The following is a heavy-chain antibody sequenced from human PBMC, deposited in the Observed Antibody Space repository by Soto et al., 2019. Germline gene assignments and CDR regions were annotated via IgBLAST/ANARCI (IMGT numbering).Heavy chain of an antibody. Sequence: EVQLVESGGGLIQPGGSLRLSCAASGFTVSSNYMSWVRQAPGKGLEWVSVIYSGGSTYYADSVKGRFTISRDNSKNTLYLQMNSLRAEDTAVYYCARDSSGSYYYYYYGMDVWGQGTTVTDSS. V-gene: IGHV3-53*01. CDR1: GFTVSSNY. CDR3: ARDSSGSYYYYYYGMDV. D-gene: IGHD3-22*01. CDR2: IYSGGST. J-gene: IGHJ6*02.